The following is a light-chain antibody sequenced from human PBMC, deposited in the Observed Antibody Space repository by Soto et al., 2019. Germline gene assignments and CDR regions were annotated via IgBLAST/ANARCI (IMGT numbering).Light chain of an antibody. CDR3: QQYYDYPPLI. Sequence: EIVMTQSPATLSVSPGERATLSCRASRNINRKLAWYQQKPGQAPRLLISGASTRATGIPARFSGSGSGTEFNLTLSSLQSEDFAVYYCQQYYDYPPLIFGGGTKVEIK. J-gene: IGKJ4*01. CDR2: GAS. CDR1: RNINRK. V-gene: IGKV3-15*01.